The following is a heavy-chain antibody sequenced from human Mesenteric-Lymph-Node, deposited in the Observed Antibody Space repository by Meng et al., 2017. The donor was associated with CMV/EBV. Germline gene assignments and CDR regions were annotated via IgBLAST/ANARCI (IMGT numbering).Heavy chain of an antibody. D-gene: IGHD6-19*01. Sequence: SETLSLTCAVYGGSFSDYYWSWVRQPPGKGLEWIGKINHSGNTNYNPSLKSRVTISVDTSKNQFSLKLSSVTAADTAVYYCARLQWLAYYFDYWGQGTLVTVSS. V-gene: IGHV4-34*01. CDR1: GGSFSDYY. J-gene: IGHJ4*02. CDR3: ARLQWLAYYFDY. CDR2: INHSGNT.